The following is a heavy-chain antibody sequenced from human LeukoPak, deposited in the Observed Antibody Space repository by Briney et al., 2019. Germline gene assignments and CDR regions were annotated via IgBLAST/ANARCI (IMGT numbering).Heavy chain of an antibody. Sequence: GGSLRLPCVASGITFSSYGMHWVRQAPDKGLEWVAVISYDGSNKYYADSVKGRFTISRDNSKNTLYLQMNSLRVEDTAVYYCAKDRGYCSGGSCYYFDYWGQGTLVTVSS. J-gene: IGHJ4*02. V-gene: IGHV3-30*18. CDR2: ISYDGSNK. D-gene: IGHD2-15*01. CDR1: GITFSSYG. CDR3: AKDRGYCSGGSCYYFDY.